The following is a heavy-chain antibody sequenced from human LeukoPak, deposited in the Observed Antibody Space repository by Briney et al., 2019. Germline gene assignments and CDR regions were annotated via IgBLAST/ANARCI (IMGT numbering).Heavy chain of an antibody. D-gene: IGHD3-10*01. CDR1: GGSIGSGDYY. Sequence: SQTLSLTCTVSGGSIGSGDYYWNWIRQPPGTGLEWIGYVSYSGSTYYNPSLKSRVTISVDTSNNQFSLKLSSATAADTAVYYCARVAYYYGSGSFYPFDYWGQGTLVTVSS. CDR3: ARVAYYYGSGSFYPFDY. CDR2: VSYSGST. V-gene: IGHV4-30-4*01. J-gene: IGHJ4*02.